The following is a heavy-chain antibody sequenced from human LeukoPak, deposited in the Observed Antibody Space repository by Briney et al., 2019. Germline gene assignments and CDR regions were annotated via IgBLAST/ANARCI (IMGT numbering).Heavy chain of an antibody. Sequence: GGSLRLSCVGSGITFSSYHINWVRQTPDKGLGWVSSISSGGSYIYSVDSLKGRFTISRDNAKNSVYLQMNSVRDEDTAVYYCAGGRGVDGNYYYYYMDVWGKGTTVTVS. J-gene: IGHJ6*03. D-gene: IGHD6-19*01. V-gene: IGHV3-21*01. CDR3: AGGRGVDGNYYYYYMDV. CDR2: ISSGGSYI. CDR1: GITFSSYH.